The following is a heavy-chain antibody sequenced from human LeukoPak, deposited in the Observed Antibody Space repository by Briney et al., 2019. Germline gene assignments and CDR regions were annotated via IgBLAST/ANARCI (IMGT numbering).Heavy chain of an antibody. CDR1: GFTFSSYW. Sequence: GGSLRLSCAASGFTFSSYWMHWVRQAPGKGLEWVSAISGSGGSTYYADSVKGRFTISRDNSKNTLYLQMNSLRAEDTAVYYCAKGLREYYGSGSYYNEYYFDYWGQGTLVTVSS. CDR3: AKGLREYYGSGSYYNEYYFDY. D-gene: IGHD3-10*01. CDR2: ISGSGGST. J-gene: IGHJ4*02. V-gene: IGHV3-23*01.